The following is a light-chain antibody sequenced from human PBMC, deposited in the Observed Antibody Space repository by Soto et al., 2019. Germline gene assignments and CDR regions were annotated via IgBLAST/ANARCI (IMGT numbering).Light chain of an antibody. V-gene: IGLV2-11*01. J-gene: IGLJ2*01. Sequence: QSVLTQPRSVSGSPGQSVTISCTETSSDFGGYNYVSWYQQHPGKAPKLIIYDVSDRPSGVPDRFSGSKSGNAASLTISGLQAEDEADYYCCSYVASHTFKFGGGTKVTVL. CDR1: SSDFGGYNY. CDR3: CSYVASHTFK. CDR2: DVS.